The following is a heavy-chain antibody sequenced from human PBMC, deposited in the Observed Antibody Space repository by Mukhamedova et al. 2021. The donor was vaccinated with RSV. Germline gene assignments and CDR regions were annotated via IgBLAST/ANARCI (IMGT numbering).Heavy chain of an antibody. CDR2: GGST. CDR3: ASVTAILPE. D-gene: IGHD2-21*02. V-gene: IGHV3-23*01. J-gene: IGHJ4*02. Sequence: GGSTYYADSVKGRFTISRDNSKNTLYLQMSRLRAEDTAIYYCASVTAILPEGGQGNLVTVSS.